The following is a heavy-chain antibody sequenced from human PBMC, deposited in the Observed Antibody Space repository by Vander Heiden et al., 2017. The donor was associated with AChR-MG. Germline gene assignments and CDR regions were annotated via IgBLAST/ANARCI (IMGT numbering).Heavy chain of an antibody. CDR2: ISSSSSYI. J-gene: IGHJ5*02. Sequence: EVQLVESGGGLVEPGGALRLSCAASGFTFRSYDMNWVRQAPGKGLEWVSSISSSSSYIYYADSVKGRFTISRDNAKNSLYLQMNSLRAEDTAVYYCARGGGYNWNYGGSWFDPWGQGTLVTVSS. CDR3: ARGGGYNWNYGGSWFDP. CDR1: GFTFRSYD. D-gene: IGHD1-7*01. V-gene: IGHV3-21*01.